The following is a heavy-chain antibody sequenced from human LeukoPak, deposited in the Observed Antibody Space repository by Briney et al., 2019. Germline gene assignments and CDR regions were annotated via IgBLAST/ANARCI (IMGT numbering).Heavy chain of an antibody. CDR3: ARIGHEDYYFDY. CDR2: IYYSGST. CDR1: GGSISSYY. V-gene: IGHV4-59*01. Sequence: SETLSLTCTVSGGSISSYYWSWIRQPPGKGLEWIGYIYYSGSTNYNPSLKSRVTTSVDTSKNQFSLKLSSVTAADTAVYYCARIGHEDYYFDYWGQGTLVTVSS. J-gene: IGHJ4*02.